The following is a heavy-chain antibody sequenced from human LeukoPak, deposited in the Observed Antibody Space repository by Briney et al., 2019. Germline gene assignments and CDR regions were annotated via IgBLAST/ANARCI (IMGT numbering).Heavy chain of an antibody. Sequence: GGSLRLSGAASGFTFGSYDMYWVRQAPGKGLEWVSGLSSSGGSTYYADSVKGRFTISRDNPKNTLYLQMNSLRADDTAVYYCVKAEFAEQRLAPFDNWGQGTLVTVSS. CDR2: LSSSGGST. CDR3: VKAEFAEQRLAPFDN. D-gene: IGHD6-19*01. J-gene: IGHJ4*02. CDR1: GFTFGSYD. V-gene: IGHV3-23*01.